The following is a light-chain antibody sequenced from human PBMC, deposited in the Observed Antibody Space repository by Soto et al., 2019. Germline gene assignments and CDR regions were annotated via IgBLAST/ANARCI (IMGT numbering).Light chain of an antibody. CDR3: QQYYRTPLT. Sequence: DIVMTQSPDSLAVSLGERATINCKSSQSVLYSSNNKNYLAWYQQKPGQPPKLLIYWASTRESGVPDRFSGSWSGTDFTLTISRLQAEDVAVYYCQQYYRTPLTFGPGTKVDIK. J-gene: IGKJ3*01. CDR2: WAS. CDR1: QSVLYSSNNKNY. V-gene: IGKV4-1*01.